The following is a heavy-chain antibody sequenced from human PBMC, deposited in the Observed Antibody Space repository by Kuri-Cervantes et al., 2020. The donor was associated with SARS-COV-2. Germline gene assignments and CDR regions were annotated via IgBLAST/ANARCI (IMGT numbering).Heavy chain of an antibody. Sequence: ESLKISCTVSGGSISSYYWSWIRQPPGKGLEWIGYIYYSGSTNYNPSLKSRVTISVDTSKNQFSLKLSSVTAADTAVYYCAREKYSSSWYNGWFDPWGQGTLVTVSS. V-gene: IGHV4-59*01. CDR3: AREKYSSSWYNGWFDP. CDR2: IYYSGST. J-gene: IGHJ5*02. D-gene: IGHD6-13*01. CDR1: GGSISSYY.